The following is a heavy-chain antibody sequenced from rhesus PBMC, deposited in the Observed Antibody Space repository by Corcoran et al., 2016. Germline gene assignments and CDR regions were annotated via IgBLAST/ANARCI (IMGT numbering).Heavy chain of an antibody. D-gene: IGHD6-37*01. CDR3: ARNFGLSLGY. V-gene: IGHV4-80*01. J-gene: IGHJ4*01. Sequence: QVQLQESGPGLVKPSETLSLTCAVSGGSFSSYWWSWIRHPQGKELEWIGEINGNSGSTNYNHSLNSLVTISRDASKTQFSLKLISVTSADTAVYYCARNFGLSLGYWGQGVLVTVSS. CDR2: INGNSGST. CDR1: GGSFSSYW.